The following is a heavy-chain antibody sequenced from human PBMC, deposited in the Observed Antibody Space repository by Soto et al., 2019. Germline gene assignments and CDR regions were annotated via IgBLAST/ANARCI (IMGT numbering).Heavy chain of an antibody. CDR2: IYPGDSDT. Sequence: GESLKISCQGSGDSLTKYWIAWVRQTPEKGLEWMGMIYPGDSDTRYSPSFQGQVTISADNAASSAYLQWSSLQPSDTVMYYCVRRSGDSSGWYEYYFDYWGQGTQVTVSS. J-gene: IGHJ4*02. CDR3: VRRSGDSSGWYEYYFDY. D-gene: IGHD3-22*01. V-gene: IGHV5-51*01. CDR1: GDSLTKYW.